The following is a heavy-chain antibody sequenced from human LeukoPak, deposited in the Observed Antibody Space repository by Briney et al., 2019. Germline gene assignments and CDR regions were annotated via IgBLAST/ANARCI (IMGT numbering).Heavy chain of an antibody. CDR2: IYYSGST. CDR3: ARDLGFWSGYYTYNWLDP. J-gene: IGHJ5*02. D-gene: IGHD3-3*01. Sequence: SETLSLTCTVSGGSISSYYWSWIRQPPGKGLEWIGYIYYSGSTNYNPSLKSRVTISVDTSKNQFSLKLSSVTAADTAAYYCARDLGFWSGYYTYNWLDPWGQGTLVTVSS. CDR1: GGSISSYY. V-gene: IGHV4-59*01.